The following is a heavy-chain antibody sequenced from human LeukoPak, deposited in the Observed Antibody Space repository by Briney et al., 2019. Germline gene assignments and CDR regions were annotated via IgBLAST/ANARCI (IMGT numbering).Heavy chain of an antibody. CDR3: ARGGAPFDY. V-gene: IGHV3-74*03. J-gene: IGHJ4*02. CDR1: GFTFSSYW. CDR2: LKFDGTIT. Sequence: PGGSLRLSCAASGFTFSSYWMHWVRQAPGKGLVWVSRLKFDGTITQYADSVKGRFTVSRDNAKNTLYLQMDSLRAEDTAVYYCARGGAPFDYWGQGTLVTVSS. D-gene: IGHD1-26*01.